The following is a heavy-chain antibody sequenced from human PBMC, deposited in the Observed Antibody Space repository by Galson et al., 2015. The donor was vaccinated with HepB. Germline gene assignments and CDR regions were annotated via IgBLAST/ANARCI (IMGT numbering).Heavy chain of an antibody. CDR3: ARGDYGDYGYYYYGMDV. V-gene: IGHV1-69*06. CDR1: GGTFSSYA. J-gene: IGHJ6*02. CDR2: IIPIFGTA. Sequence: SVKVSCKASGGTFSSYAISWVRQAPGQGLEWMGGIIPIFGTANYAQKFQGRVTITADKSTSTAYMELSSLRSEDTAVYYCARGDYGDYGYYYYGMDVWGQGTTVTVSS. D-gene: IGHD4-17*01.